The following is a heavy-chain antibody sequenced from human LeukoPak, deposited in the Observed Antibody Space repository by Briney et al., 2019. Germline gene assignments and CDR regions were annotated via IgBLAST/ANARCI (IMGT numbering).Heavy chain of an antibody. J-gene: IGHJ4*02. V-gene: IGHV3-7*04. CDR3: ARAEYEPQDIVVVPAAKLFDY. CDR1: GFTFSSYW. CDR2: LKQDGSER. D-gene: IGHD2-2*01. Sequence: GGSLRLSCAASGFTFSSYWMSWVRQAPGKGLEWVANLKQDGSERYYVDSVKGRFTISRDNAKNSLYLQMNSLRAEDTAVYYCARAEYEPQDIVVVPAAKLFDYWGQGTLVTVSS.